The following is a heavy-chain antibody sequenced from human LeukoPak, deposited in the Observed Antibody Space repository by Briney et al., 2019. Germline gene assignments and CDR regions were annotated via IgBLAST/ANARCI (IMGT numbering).Heavy chain of an antibody. D-gene: IGHD5-12*01. CDR3: AGAREYIVLDF. J-gene: IGHJ4*02. V-gene: IGHV3-66*02. Sequence: PGGSLRLSCAASGFTVSSNYMNWVRQAPGKGLEWVSVLYSAGNTYYADSVKGRFTISRDTSKNTLFLQMDSLRAEDTAVYYCAGAREYIVLDFWGQGTLVTVSS. CDR1: GFTVSSNY. CDR2: LYSAGNT.